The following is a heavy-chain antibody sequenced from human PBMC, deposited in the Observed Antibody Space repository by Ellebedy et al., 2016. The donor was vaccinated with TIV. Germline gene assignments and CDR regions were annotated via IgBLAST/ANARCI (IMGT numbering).Heavy chain of an antibody. CDR1: GYTFTGYY. CDR3: ARDQRIFYWLDP. J-gene: IGHJ5*02. Sequence: AASVKVSCKASGYTFTGYYMHWVRQAPGQGLEWMGWINPNSGGTNYAQKFQGRVTMTRDTSISTVYMELSRLRSDDTAMYYCARDQRIFYWLDPWGQGTLVTVSS. D-gene: IGHD2-15*01. CDR2: INPNSGGT. V-gene: IGHV1-2*02.